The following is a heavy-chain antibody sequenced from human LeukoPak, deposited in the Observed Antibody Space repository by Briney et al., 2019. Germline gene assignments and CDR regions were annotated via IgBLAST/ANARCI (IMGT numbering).Heavy chain of an antibody. CDR1: GGSFSGYY. CDR3: ASGSGARGWFDP. D-gene: IGHD4/OR15-4a*01. Sequence: SETLSLTCAVYGGSFSGYYWSWIRQPPGKGLEWIGEINHSGSTNYNPSLKSRVTISLDTSKNQFSLKLSSVTAADTAVYNCASGSGARGWFDPWGQGTLVTVSS. J-gene: IGHJ5*02. V-gene: IGHV4-34*01. CDR2: INHSGST.